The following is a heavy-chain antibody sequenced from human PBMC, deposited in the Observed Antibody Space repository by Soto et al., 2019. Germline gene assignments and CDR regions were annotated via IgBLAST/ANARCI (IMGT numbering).Heavy chain of an antibody. CDR3: ASTLIRGYSGYDHYFDY. J-gene: IGHJ4*02. Sequence: ASVKVSCKASGDTFTSYGSSWVRRAPGQGLEWMGWISAYNGNTNYEQKLQGRVTMTTDTSTSTAYMELRSLRSDDTAVYYCASTLIRGYSGYDHYFDYWGQGTLVTVSS. V-gene: IGHV1-18*01. CDR1: GDTFTSYG. CDR2: ISAYNGNT. D-gene: IGHD5-12*01.